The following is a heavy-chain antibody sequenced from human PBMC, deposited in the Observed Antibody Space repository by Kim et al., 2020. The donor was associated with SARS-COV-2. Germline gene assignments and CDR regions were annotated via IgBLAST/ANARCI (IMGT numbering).Heavy chain of an antibody. D-gene: IGHD6-6*01. V-gene: IGHV1-2*06. CDR2: INPNSGGT. J-gene: IGHJ6*02. CDR1: GYTFTGYY. CDR3: ARDLPSYPRYYYYYGMDV. Sequence: ASVKVSCKASGYTFTGYYMHWVRQAPGQGLEWMGRINPNSGGTNYAQKFQGRVTMTRDTSISTAYMELSRLRSDDTAVYYCARDLPSYPRYYYYYGMDVWGQGTTVTVSS.